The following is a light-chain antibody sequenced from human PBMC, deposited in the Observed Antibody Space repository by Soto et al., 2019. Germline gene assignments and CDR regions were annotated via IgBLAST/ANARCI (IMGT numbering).Light chain of an antibody. CDR3: QQYDNLPLT. CDR2: DAS. J-gene: IGKJ4*02. V-gene: IGKV1-33*01. Sequence: DIQMTQSPSSLSASVGDRVTITCQASQDIRNYLNWYQQKPGKAPKLLIYDASNLETGVPSRFSGSGSGTDFTFTISSLQPEDIATYYCQQYDNLPLTFGGGNKVEIK. CDR1: QDIRNY.